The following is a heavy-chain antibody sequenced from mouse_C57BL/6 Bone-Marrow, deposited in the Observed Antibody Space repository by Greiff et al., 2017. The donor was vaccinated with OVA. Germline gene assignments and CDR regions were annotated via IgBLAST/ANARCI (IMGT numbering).Heavy chain of an antibody. CDR2: IYPRSGNT. Sequence: QVHVKQSGAELARPGASVKLSCKASGYTFTSYGISWVKQRTGQGLEWIGEIYPRSGNTYYNEKFKGKATLTADKSSSTAYMELRSLTSEDSAVYFCARVLRLRYYFDYWGQGTTLTVSS. CDR3: ARVLRLRYYFDY. CDR1: GYTFTSYG. J-gene: IGHJ2*01. V-gene: IGHV1-81*01. D-gene: IGHD3-2*02.